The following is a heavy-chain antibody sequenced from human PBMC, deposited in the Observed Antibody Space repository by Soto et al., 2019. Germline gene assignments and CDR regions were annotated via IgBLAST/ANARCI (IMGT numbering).Heavy chain of an antibody. V-gene: IGHV3-23*01. CDR3: AKSLSGNDYGVEV. Sequence: VGSVRLSCASSVFTFSNYVMTCVRQAPGKGLEWVSSFSAGPFYADSVKGRFTISRDNSKDTLYLQMSSLRAEDTAIYYCAKSLSGNDYGVEVWGQGATVSVSS. CDR1: VFTFSNYV. J-gene: IGHJ6*01. CDR2: FSAGP. D-gene: IGHD1-20*01.